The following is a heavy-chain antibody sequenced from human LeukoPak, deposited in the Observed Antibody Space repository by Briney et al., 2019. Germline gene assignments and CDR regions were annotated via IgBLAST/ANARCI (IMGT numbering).Heavy chain of an antibody. J-gene: IGHJ4*02. CDR3: AKDPYGTRYFDY. Sequence: PGGSLNFSCAASGFTFSSIALAWVAQAQGKGLMWVSSLSGSGYNTYYADSVKGRFTISRDNSKNTVYLQMNSLRAEDTAVYYCAKDPYGTRYFDYWGQGTLVTVSS. V-gene: IGHV3-23*01. CDR2: LSGSGYNT. CDR1: GFTFSSIA. D-gene: IGHD2-2*01.